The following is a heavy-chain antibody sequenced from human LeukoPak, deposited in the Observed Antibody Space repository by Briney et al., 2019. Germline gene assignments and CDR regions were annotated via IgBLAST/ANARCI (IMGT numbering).Heavy chain of an antibody. CDR3: AKDYCGGDCYSGWYFDL. Sequence: GRSLRLSCAASGFTFDDYAMHWVRQAPGKGLEWVSGISYNSDTIAYADSVKGRFTISRDNAKNSLYLKMNSLRAEDTALYYCAKDYCGGDCYSGWYFDLWGRGTLVTVSS. V-gene: IGHV3-9*01. CDR2: ISYNSDTI. J-gene: IGHJ2*01. CDR1: GFTFDDYA. D-gene: IGHD2-21*02.